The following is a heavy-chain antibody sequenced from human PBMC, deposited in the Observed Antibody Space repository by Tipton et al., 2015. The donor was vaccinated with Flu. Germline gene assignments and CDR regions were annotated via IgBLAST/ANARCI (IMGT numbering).Heavy chain of an antibody. V-gene: IGHV4-38-2*01. CDR1: GESFRNDYF. CDR2: NHRGGTT. Sequence: TLSLTCAVSGESFRNDYFCGWLRQPPGRGLWWVATNHRGGTTNYNPSLKSRVTISVDTSKNQFSLEMWSVTAADTAVYYCARRDFSNYVSDPKNWFDRWGQGILVTVSS. J-gene: IGHJ5*02. CDR3: ARRDFSNYVSDPKNWFDR. D-gene: IGHD4-11*01.